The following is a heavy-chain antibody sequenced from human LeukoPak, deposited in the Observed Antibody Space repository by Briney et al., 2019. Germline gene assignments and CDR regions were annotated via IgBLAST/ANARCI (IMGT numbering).Heavy chain of an antibody. Sequence: SETLSLTCTVSGGSISSGDYYWSWIRQPPGKGLEWIGYIYYSGSTNYNPSLKSRVTISVDTSKNQFSLKLSSVTAADTAVYYCAREGEGTAFDIWGQGTMVTVSS. V-gene: IGHV4-61*08. CDR1: GGSISSGDYY. J-gene: IGHJ3*02. D-gene: IGHD3-16*01. CDR3: AREGEGTAFDI. CDR2: IYYSGST.